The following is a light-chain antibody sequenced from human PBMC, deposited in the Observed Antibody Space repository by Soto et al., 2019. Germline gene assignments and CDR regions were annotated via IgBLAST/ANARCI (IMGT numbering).Light chain of an antibody. CDR3: QHINNYPPLT. V-gene: IGKV1-9*01. CDR1: EGISSY. Sequence: DIQLTQSPSFLSASVGDRVTITCRASEGISSYLAWYQQKPGKAPNLLIYATSTLQSGVPSTFSGRGSATAFTPPTSSLQPPDYATYYCQHINNYPPLTFGPGTPVEIK. J-gene: IGKJ4*01. CDR2: ATS.